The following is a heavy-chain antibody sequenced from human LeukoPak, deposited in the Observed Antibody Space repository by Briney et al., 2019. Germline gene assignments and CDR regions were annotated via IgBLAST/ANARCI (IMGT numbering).Heavy chain of an antibody. Sequence: SETLSLTCTVSGGSISSYYWSWIRQPPGKRLEWIGYIYYSGTTNYNPSLKSRVTMSVDTSRNQFSLKLSSVTAADTAVYYCARDNGRSVFDYWGQGTLVTVSS. D-gene: IGHD2-8*01. CDR1: GGSISSYY. V-gene: IGHV4-59*12. CDR3: ARDNGRSVFDY. J-gene: IGHJ4*02. CDR2: IYYSGTT.